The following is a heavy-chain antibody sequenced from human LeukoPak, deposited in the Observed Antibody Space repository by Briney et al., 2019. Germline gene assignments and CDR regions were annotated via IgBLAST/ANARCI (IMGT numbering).Heavy chain of an antibody. CDR1: GFTFSSYE. J-gene: IGHJ6*04. V-gene: IGHV3-48*03. D-gene: IGHD3-10*01. CDR2: ISSSGSTI. CDR3: ARDGSGSYVLYYYYGMDV. Sequence: GGSLRLPCAASGFTFSSYEMNWVRQAPGKGLEWVSYISSSGSTIYYADSVKGRFTISRDNAKNSLYLQMNSLRAEDTAVYYCARDGSGSYVLYYYYGMDVWGKGTTVTVSS.